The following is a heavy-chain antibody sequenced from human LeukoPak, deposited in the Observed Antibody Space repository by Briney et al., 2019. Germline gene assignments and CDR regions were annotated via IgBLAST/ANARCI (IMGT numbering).Heavy chain of an antibody. CDR3: ARGPDGYNYKYWFDP. J-gene: IGHJ5*02. D-gene: IGHD5-24*01. V-gene: IGHV4-34*01. Sequence: SETLSLTCAVYGGSFSGYYWSWIRQPPGKGLEGIGEINHSGSTNYNPSLKSRVTISVDTSKNQLSLKLSSVTAADTAVYYCARGPDGYNYKYWFDPWGQGTLVTVSS. CDR2: INHSGST. CDR1: GGSFSGYY.